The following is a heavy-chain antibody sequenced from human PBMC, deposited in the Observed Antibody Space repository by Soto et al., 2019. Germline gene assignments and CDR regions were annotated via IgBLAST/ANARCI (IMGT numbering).Heavy chain of an antibody. CDR3: ARGLHSSASRRYSNDPYYYGMVV. Sequence: QAHLRESGPGLVKPSETLSLTCTASGGAISSGDYCWSWVRQPPGKGLEWIGYIYYTGGTQYNRSLKSRVVMSVDTSKNQFSLRLSSVTAADTAVYFCARGLHSSASRRYSNDPYYYGMVVWGQGTTVTVSS. V-gene: IGHV4-30-4*01. CDR2: IYYTGGT. D-gene: IGHD4-4*01. CDR1: GGAISSGDYC. J-gene: IGHJ6*02.